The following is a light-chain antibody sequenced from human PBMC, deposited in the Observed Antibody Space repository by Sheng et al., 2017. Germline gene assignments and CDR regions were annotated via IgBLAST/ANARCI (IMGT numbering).Light chain of an antibody. V-gene: IGLV4-69*01. CDR3: QTWGTGNWV. CDR1: SGHSSYA. CDR2: LNSDGSH. Sequence: QLVLTQSPSASASLVASVKLTCTLSSGHSSYAIAWHQQQPEKGPRYLMKLNSDGSHSKGDGIPDRFSGSSSGAERYLTISSLQSEDEADYYCQTWGTGNWVFGGGTKLTVL. J-gene: IGLJ3*02.